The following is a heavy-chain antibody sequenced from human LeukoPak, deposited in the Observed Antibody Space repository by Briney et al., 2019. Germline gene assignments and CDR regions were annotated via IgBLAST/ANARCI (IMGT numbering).Heavy chain of an antibody. D-gene: IGHD6-6*01. J-gene: IGHJ4*02. V-gene: IGHV1-18*01. CDR2: ISACNGNT. Sequence: ASVKVSCKASGYTFTSYGISWVRQGPGQGLEWMGWISACNGNTNYAQKLQGRVTMTTDTSTSTAYMELRSLRSDDTAVYYCARDRSILGFDYWGQGTLVTVSS. CDR3: ARDRSILGFDY. CDR1: GYTFTSYG.